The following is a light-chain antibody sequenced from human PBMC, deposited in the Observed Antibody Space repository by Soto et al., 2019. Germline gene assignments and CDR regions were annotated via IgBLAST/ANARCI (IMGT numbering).Light chain of an antibody. J-gene: IGKJ1*01. V-gene: IGKV3-15*01. CDR2: GAS. CDR3: QQYAYWWA. CDR1: QSISSH. Sequence: EIVMTQSPATLSVSPGESATLSCRASQSISSHLAWYQQKPGQAPRLLIYGASTRATGVPARFSGSGSGTEFTLAISSLQSEDFTVYYCQQYAYWWAFGQGTKVEIK.